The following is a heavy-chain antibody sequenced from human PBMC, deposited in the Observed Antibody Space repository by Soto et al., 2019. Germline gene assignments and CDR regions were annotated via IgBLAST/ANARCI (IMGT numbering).Heavy chain of an antibody. D-gene: IGHD5-18*01. CDR1: GFTFSSYE. Sequence: GGSLRLSCAASGFTFSSYEMNWVRQAPGKGLEWVSYISSSGSTIYYADSVKGRFTISRDNAKNSLYLQMNSLRAEDTAVYYCAKDLGRTAMVNLFDYWGQGTLVTVSS. CDR3: AKDLGRTAMVNLFDY. J-gene: IGHJ4*02. CDR2: ISSSGSTI. V-gene: IGHV3-48*03.